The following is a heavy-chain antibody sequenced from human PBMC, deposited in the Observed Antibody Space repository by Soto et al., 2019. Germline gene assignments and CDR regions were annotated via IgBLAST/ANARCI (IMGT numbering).Heavy chain of an antibody. V-gene: IGHV1-18*04. D-gene: IGHD4-17*01. J-gene: IGHJ4*02. CDR1: GYIFSDYG. CDR2: ISGYSGNA. CDR3: AKRTSGTTWGESDY. Sequence: QVQVMQSGAEVKKPGDSVKVSCKTSGYIFSDYGINWVRQAPGQGLEWMGWISGYSGNANLTQKFRGRVTMTTDKSTRKAYMELRRLRSDDTAVYYCAKRTSGTTWGESDYWGQGTLVTVSS.